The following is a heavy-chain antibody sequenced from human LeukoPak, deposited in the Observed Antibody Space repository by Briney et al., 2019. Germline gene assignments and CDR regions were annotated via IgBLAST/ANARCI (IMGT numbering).Heavy chain of an antibody. Sequence: PGGSLRLSCAASGFTFSSYSMNWVRQAPGKGLEWVSSISSSSSYIYYADSVKGRFTISRDNAKNSLYLQMNSLRAEDTAVYYCVPYYYDSSGYYSWARSPLNFDYWGQGTLVTVSS. CDR1: GFTFSSYS. CDR2: ISSSSSYI. D-gene: IGHD3-22*01. J-gene: IGHJ4*02. V-gene: IGHV3-21*01. CDR3: VPYYYDSSGYYSWARSPLNFDY.